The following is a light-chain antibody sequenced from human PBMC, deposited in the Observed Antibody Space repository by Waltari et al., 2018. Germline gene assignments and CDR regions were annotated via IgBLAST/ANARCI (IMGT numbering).Light chain of an antibody. CDR1: QSVSRT. CDR3: QKYGTRPAT. Sequence: EIVLTQSPGTLSLSPGERATLSCRASQSVSRTLAWYQQKPGQAPRLLIYDASIRATGIPDRFSGSGPGTDFSLTISRLEPEDFAVYYCQKYGTRPATFGQGTKVEIK. V-gene: IGKV3-20*01. J-gene: IGKJ1*01. CDR2: DAS.